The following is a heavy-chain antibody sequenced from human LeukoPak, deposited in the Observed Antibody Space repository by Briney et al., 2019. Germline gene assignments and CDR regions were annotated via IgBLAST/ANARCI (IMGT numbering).Heavy chain of an antibody. Sequence: GGSLRLSCAASGITFSSYGMSWVRQAPGKGLEWVSGISNSGGSTYYADSVKGRFTISRDNSKNTLYLQMNSLRAEDTAVYYCAKEPLPTWSTEGDWGQGTLVTVSS. J-gene: IGHJ4*02. CDR2: ISNSGGST. V-gene: IGHV3-23*01. CDR1: GITFSSYG. CDR3: AKEPLPTWSTEGD. D-gene: IGHD1-26*01.